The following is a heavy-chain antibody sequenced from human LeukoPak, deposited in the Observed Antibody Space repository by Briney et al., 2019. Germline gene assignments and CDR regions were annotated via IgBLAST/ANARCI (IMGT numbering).Heavy chain of an antibody. CDR1: GYTFTIYD. Sequence: GASVKVSCKASGYTFTIYDINWVRQATGQGLEWMGWMNPNSGNTGYAQKFQGRVPMTRNTSISTAYMELSGLRPEDRAVYFWPIGVGLVPTMSKKHFDYWGQGTLVTVSS. CDR3: PIGVGLVPTMSKKHFDY. V-gene: IGHV1-8*01. CDR2: MNPNSGNT. D-gene: IGHD5-12*01. J-gene: IGHJ4*02.